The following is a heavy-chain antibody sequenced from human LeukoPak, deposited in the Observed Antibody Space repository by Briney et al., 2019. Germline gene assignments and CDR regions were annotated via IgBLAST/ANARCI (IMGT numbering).Heavy chain of an antibody. CDR2: ISYDGSNK. J-gene: IGHJ4*02. V-gene: IGHV3-30-3*01. D-gene: IGHD1-26*01. CDR1: GFTFGSYA. Sequence: GGSLRLSCAASGFTFGSYAMHWVRQAPGKGLEWVAVISYDGSNKYYADSVKGRFTISRDNSKNTLYLQMNSLRAEDTAVYYCAREDLVGPFDYWGQGTLVTVSS. CDR3: AREDLVGPFDY.